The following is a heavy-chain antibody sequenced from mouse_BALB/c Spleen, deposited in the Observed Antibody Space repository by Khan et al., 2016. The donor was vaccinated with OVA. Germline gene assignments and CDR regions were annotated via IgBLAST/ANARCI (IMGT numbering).Heavy chain of an antibody. J-gene: IGHJ4*01. CDR2: IDPANGNT. CDR3: ARGGWSYAMDY. D-gene: IGHD1-1*02. Sequence: VQLQQSGAELVKPGASVKLSCTVSGFNIKDTYMHWVKQRPEQGLEWIGRIDPANGNTKHDPKFQDKATITVDTSSNAAYLQLSSLTSDDTAVYYCARGGWSYAMDYWGQGTSVTVSS. CDR1: GFNIKDTY. V-gene: IGHV14-3*02.